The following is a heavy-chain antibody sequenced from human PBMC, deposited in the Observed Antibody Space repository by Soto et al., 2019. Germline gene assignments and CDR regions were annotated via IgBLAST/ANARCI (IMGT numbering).Heavy chain of an antibody. CDR1: GFTFSDYY. J-gene: IGHJ4*02. CDR2: SSSSGSTI. CDR3: AVNPWILGAFAY. V-gene: IGHV3-11*01. Sequence: QVQLVESGGGLVKPGGSLRLSCAASGFTFSDYYMSWIRQAPGKGLEWVPYSSSSGSTIYYADSVKGRFTISRENAKNSLYLQLNSLRAEDAAVYYCAVNPWILGAFAYWGQGTLVTVSS. D-gene: IGHD1-26*01.